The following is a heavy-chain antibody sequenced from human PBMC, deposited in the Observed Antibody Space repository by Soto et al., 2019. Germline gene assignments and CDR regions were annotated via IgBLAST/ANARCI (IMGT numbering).Heavy chain of an antibody. CDR1: GGSITNYY. CDR3: AREYTRWFDP. CDR2: IYHTGSS. J-gene: IGHJ5*02. D-gene: IGHD1-20*01. Sequence: QVQLQESGPGLVKPSETLSLTCTVSGGSITNYYWSWIRQPPGKGLEWVGYIYHTGSSSYNPSLKSRVAMSMDRSKRQISLKLTSVTAADTAVYYCAREYTRWFDPWGQGTLLTVSS. V-gene: IGHV4-59*01.